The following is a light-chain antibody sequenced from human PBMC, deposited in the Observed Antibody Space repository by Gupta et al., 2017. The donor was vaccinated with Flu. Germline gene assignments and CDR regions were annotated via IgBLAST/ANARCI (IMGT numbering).Light chain of an antibody. J-gene: IGKJ1*01. CDR2: DAS. CDR3: HQSSSLPQT. V-gene: IGKV6-21*01. CDR1: QGIGSS. Sequence: EIVLTQSPDFQSVTPQEKVTITCRASQGIGSSLPWYQQKPDQAPKRLIKDASQSCAGVPSRFSGSGSGTDFTLTINSLEAEDAATYYCHQSSSLPQTFGQGTKVEIK.